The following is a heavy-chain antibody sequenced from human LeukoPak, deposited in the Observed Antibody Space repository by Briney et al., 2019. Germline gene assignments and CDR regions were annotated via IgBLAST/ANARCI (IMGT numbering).Heavy chain of an antibody. CDR1: GGSISSYY. D-gene: IGHD3-10*01. J-gene: IGHJ4*02. CDR3: ARQGVRGVPDY. Sequence: TSETLSLTCTDSGGSISSYYWSWIRQPPGKGLEWIGYIYYSGSTNYNPSLKSRVTISVDTSKNQFSLKLSSVTAADTAVYYCARQGVRGVPDYWGQGTLVTVSS. V-gene: IGHV4-59*08. CDR2: IYYSGST.